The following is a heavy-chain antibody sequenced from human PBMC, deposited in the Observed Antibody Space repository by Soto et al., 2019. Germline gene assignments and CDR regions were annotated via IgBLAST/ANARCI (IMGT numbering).Heavy chain of an antibody. CDR3: AAGGGLPRYY. CDR2: FYNSGNT. Sequence: SETLSLTCTVSGDSISNYYWTWIRQPPGKGLEWIGCFYNSGNTNYNPSLKSRVTISVDTSNNQFSLRVNSVTAADTAVYYCAAGGGLPRYYWGQGTLVTVSS. V-gene: IGHV4-59*01. J-gene: IGHJ4*02. CDR1: GDSISNYY. D-gene: IGHD5-12*01.